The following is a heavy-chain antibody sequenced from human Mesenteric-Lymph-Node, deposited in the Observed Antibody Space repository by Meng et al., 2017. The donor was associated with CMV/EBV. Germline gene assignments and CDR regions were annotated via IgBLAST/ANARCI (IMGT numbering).Heavy chain of an antibody. J-gene: IGHJ4*02. CDR2: ITPIFGTP. D-gene: IGHD2/OR15-2a*01. V-gene: IGHV1-69*01. CDR1: GGTFSKFA. CDR3: ARGTMTTFSSGYFDD. Sequence: AGGTFSKFAISWVRQAPGQGLEWMGGITPIFGTPNYAQKFQGRVTITADDSTSTAYMELSSLRSKDTAIYYCARGTMTTFSSGYFDDWGQGNLVTVSS.